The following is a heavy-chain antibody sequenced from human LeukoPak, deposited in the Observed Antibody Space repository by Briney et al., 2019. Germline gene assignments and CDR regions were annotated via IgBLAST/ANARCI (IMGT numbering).Heavy chain of an antibody. CDR3: ARDSIIVGATSY. J-gene: IGHJ4*02. V-gene: IGHV4-38-2*02. D-gene: IGHD1-26*01. CDR1: GYSISSGYY. CDR2: IYHSGST. Sequence: SETLSLTCTVSGYSISSGYYWGWIRQPPGKGLEWIGSIYHSGSTYYNPSLKSRVTISVDTSKNQFSLKLSSVTAADTAVYYCARDSIIVGATSYWGQGTLVTVSS.